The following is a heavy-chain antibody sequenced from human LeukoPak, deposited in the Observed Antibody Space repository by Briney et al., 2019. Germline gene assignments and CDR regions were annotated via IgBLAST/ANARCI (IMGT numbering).Heavy chain of an antibody. J-gene: IGHJ4*02. CDR3: ARDLKYYDSSGFDY. V-gene: IGHV3-21*01. CDR1: GFTFSSYS. Sequence: GGSLRLSCATSGFTFSSYSMNWVRQAPGKGLEWVSCISSSSSYIYYTDSVKGRFSISRDNAKNSLTLQMNSLRAEDTAVYYCARDLKYYDSSGFDYWGQGTLVTVSS. D-gene: IGHD3-22*01. CDR2: ISSSSSYI.